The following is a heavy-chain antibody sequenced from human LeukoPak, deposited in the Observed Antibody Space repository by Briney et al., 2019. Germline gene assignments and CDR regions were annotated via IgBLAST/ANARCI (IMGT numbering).Heavy chain of an antibody. CDR3: ARARPGPDAFDI. J-gene: IGHJ3*02. CDR2: IYYSGST. V-gene: IGHV4-31*03. Sequence: SQTLPLTCTVSGGPISSGGYYWSWIRQHPGKGLEWIGYIYYSGSTYYNPSLKSRVTISVDTSKNQFSLKLSSVTAADTAVYYCARARPGPDAFDIWGQGTMVTVSS. CDR1: GGPISSGGYY.